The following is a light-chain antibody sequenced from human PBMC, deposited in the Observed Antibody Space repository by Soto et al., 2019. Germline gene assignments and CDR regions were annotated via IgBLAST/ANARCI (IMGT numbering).Light chain of an antibody. CDR1: SSDVGTYNL. CDR3: CSYAGYNTYV. Sequence: QSALTQPASVSGSPGQSITISCTGTSSDVGTYNLVSWYQHHPGKAPKLILYEGTKRPSGVSNRFSGSTSGNTASLTISGRQADDQTDYYCCSYAGYNTYVFGTGTKLTVL. CDR2: EGT. V-gene: IGLV2-23*01. J-gene: IGLJ1*01.